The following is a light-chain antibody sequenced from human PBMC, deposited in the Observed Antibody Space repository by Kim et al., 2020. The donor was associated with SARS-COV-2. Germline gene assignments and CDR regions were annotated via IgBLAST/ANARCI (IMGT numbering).Light chain of an antibody. V-gene: IGKV3-15*01. Sequence: EILMTQSPATLSVSPGERVILSCRASQSVSSNLAWYQQRPGQAPTLIIFGASNRATGVPVRFSGSGSGTEFTLTISSLQSEDFAVYYCQQYNNWPPYTFGQGTKLEI. CDR2: GAS. CDR1: QSVSSN. CDR3: QQYNNWPPYT. J-gene: IGKJ2*01.